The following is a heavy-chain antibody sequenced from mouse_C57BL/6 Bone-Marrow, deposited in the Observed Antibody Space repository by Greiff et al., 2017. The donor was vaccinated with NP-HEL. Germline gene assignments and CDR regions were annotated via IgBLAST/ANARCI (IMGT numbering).Heavy chain of an antibody. CDR2: FYPGSGSI. Sequence: QVQLQQSGAELVKPGASVKLSCKASGYTFTEYTIHWVKQRSGQGLEWIGWFYPGSGSIKYNEKFKDKATLTADKSSSTVYMDLSRVTSEDSAVYFCARGGYDGYYCYYAMDYWGQGTSVTVSS. CDR3: ARGGYDGYYCYYAMDY. J-gene: IGHJ4*01. V-gene: IGHV1-62-2*01. D-gene: IGHD2-3*01. CDR1: GYTFTEYT.